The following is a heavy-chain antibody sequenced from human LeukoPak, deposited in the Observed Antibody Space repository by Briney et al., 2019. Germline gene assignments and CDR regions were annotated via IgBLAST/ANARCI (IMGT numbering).Heavy chain of an antibody. CDR1: GGSFSGYY. Sequence: SETLSLTCAVYGGSFSGYYWSWIRQPPGKGLEWIGEINHSGSTNYNPSLKSRVTISVDTSKNQFSLKLSSVTAADTAVYYCARMVPVVVPAAMQHYYYYMDVWGKGTTVTISS. D-gene: IGHD2-2*01. V-gene: IGHV4-34*01. J-gene: IGHJ6*03. CDR2: INHSGST. CDR3: ARMVPVVVPAAMQHYYYYMDV.